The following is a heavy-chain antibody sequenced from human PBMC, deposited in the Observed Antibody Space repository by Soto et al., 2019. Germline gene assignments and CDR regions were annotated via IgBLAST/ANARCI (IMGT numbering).Heavy chain of an antibody. D-gene: IGHD3-3*01. Sequence: EVQLLESGGTLVQPGGSLRLSCAASGFTFSTYAMSWVRQAPGKGLEWVSAVSGSGSSTYYADSVKGRFTISRDTSKDALSLQMNSLRAEDTAVYYCATLPHYDFWSGYNYYFDYWGQGTLVTVSS. CDR1: GFTFSTYA. CDR2: VSGSGSST. CDR3: ATLPHYDFWSGYNYYFDY. V-gene: IGHV3-23*01. J-gene: IGHJ4*02.